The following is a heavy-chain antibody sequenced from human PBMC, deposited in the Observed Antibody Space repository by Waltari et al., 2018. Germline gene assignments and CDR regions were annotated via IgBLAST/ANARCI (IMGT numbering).Heavy chain of an antibody. Sequence: QIQLVQSGGEVKKPGASVNVSCKASGYMFRNFGIFWVRQAPGQGLEDMGWISADHGNTTYAKNIQGRLTVTTDTYASTAYMELSSLTSDDTAVYFCARDRRDDNNSVRWLDPWGQGTLVTVSS. CDR3: ARDRRDDNNSVRWLDP. D-gene: IGHD1-1*01. CDR2: ISADHGNT. CDR1: GYMFRNFG. J-gene: IGHJ5*02. V-gene: IGHV1-18*01.